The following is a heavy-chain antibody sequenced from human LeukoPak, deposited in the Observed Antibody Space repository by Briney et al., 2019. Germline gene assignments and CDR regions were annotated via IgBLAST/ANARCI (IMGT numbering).Heavy chain of an antibody. D-gene: IGHD3-3*01. Sequence: QAGGSLRLSCAASGFTFSSYAMHWVRQTPGKGLEWVAVLSYDGSTKYSADSVKGRFTISRDNPKNTLYLQMNSLRDDDTAVYYCARVFLERLTSGYFDNWGQGTLVTASP. V-gene: IGHV3-30-3*01. CDR2: LSYDGSTK. CDR3: ARVFLERLTSGYFDN. J-gene: IGHJ4*02. CDR1: GFTFSSYA.